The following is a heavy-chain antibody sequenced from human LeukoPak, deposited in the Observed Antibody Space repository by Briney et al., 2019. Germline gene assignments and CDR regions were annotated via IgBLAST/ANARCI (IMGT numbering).Heavy chain of an antibody. CDR1: GFSFKSYG. D-gene: IGHD1-14*01. CDR2: IRYDGSDK. V-gene: IGHV3-30*02. CDR3: ARIVGMYAMDV. J-gene: IGHJ6*02. Sequence: GGSLRLSCAASGFSFKSYGMHWVRQAPGKGLEWVAFIRYDGSDKFYADSVKGRFTMSRDNSKNTVFLQMNTLIPDDTAVYYCARIVGMYAMDVWGQGTTVIVSS.